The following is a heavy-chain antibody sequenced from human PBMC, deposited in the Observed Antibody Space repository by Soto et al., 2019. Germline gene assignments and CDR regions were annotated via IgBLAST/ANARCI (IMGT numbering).Heavy chain of an antibody. CDR1: GFTFSSYA. D-gene: IGHD3-10*01. Sequence: GGSLRLSCAASGFTFSSYAMSWVRQAPGKGLEWVSAISGSGDSTYYADSVKGRFTISRDSSNNTLYLQMNSLRTEDTAVYYCTTAEPGITMVRGVLNPYYYYYGIDVWGQGTTVTVSS. CDR3: TTAEPGITMVRGVLNPYYYYYGIDV. V-gene: IGHV3-23*01. CDR2: ISGSGDST. J-gene: IGHJ6*02.